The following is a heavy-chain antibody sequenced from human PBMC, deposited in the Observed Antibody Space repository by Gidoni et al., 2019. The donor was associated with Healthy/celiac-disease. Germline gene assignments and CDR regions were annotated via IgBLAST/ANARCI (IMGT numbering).Heavy chain of an antibody. CDR1: GFAFSSYS. V-gene: IGHV3-21*01. CDR3: ARDLSVDTAMVLNY. D-gene: IGHD5-18*01. Sequence: EVQLVESGGGLVKPGGSLRLSCTAFGFAFSSYSMNWVRQAPGKGLEWVSSISSSSSYISYADSVKGRFTISRDNAKNPLYLQMNSLRAEDTAVYYCARDLSVDTAMVLNYWGQGTLVTVSS. J-gene: IGHJ4*02. CDR2: ISSSSSYI.